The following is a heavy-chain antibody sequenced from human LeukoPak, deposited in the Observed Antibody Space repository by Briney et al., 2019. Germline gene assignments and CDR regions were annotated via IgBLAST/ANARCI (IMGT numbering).Heavy chain of an antibody. CDR1: GFTFTSSA. CDR3: AAETLGNYEYYFDY. D-gene: IGHD4-11*01. V-gene: IGHV1-58*02. CDR2: IVVGSGNT. Sequence: SVKVSCKASGFTFTSSAMQWVRQARGQRLEWIGWIVVGSGNTNYAQKLQERVTITRDMSTSTAYMELSSLRSEDTAVYYCAAETLGNYEYYFDYWGQGTLVTVSS. J-gene: IGHJ4*02.